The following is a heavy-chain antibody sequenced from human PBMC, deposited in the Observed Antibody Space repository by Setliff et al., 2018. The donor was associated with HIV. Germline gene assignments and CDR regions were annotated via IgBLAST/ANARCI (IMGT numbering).Heavy chain of an antibody. D-gene: IGHD4-17*01. CDR2: ISGSGGRT. CDR1: GFTFSTYA. Sequence: PGGSLRLSCAASGFTFSTYAMSWVRQAPGKGLEWVSGISGSGGRTYYADSVRGRFTISRDSSKDTLYLQMHSLRAEDTAIYFCAKDRGDYDPRRYDAWGQGSLVTVSS. V-gene: IGHV3-23*01. CDR3: AKDRGDYDPRRYDA. J-gene: IGHJ5*02.